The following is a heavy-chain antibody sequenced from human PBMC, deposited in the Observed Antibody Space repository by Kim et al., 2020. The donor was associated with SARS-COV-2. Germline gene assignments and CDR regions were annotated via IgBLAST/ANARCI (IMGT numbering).Heavy chain of an antibody. CDR2: ISYDGSNK. CDR1: GFTFTSYG. Sequence: GGSLRLSCAASGFTFTSYGMHWVRQAPGKGLEWVAVISYDGSNKNYADSVKGRFTISRDNSNNTLHLQMNSLRPEDTAVYYCAKDAKFGFPHWYFDLWGRGTPVTVSS. J-gene: IGHJ2*01. D-gene: IGHD3-16*01. CDR3: AKDAKFGFPHWYFDL. V-gene: IGHV3-30*18.